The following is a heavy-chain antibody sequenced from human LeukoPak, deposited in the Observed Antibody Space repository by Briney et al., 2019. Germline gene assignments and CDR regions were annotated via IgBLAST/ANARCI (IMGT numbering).Heavy chain of an antibody. Sequence: PGGSLRLSCAASGFTVSNNYMAWVRQAPGKGLEWVSSISSSSSYIYYADSVKGRFTISRDNAKNSLYLQMNSLRAEDTAVYYCARGQQLVTPGNPYYYYGMDVWGQGTTVTVSS. CDR3: ARGQQLVTPGNPYYYYGMDV. CDR2: ISSSSSYI. CDR1: GFTVSNNY. V-gene: IGHV3-21*01. J-gene: IGHJ6*02. D-gene: IGHD6-13*01.